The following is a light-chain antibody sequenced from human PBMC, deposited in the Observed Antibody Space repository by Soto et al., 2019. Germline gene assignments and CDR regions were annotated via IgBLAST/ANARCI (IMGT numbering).Light chain of an antibody. Sequence: EIVLTQSPGTLSLSPGERATLSCRASQSVSSNNLAWYQQRPGQAPRVVIYGASTRATGIPERFSGSGSGTDFTLTISRLEPEDFATYYCQQNSITPLTFGGGTKVE. CDR3: QQNSITPLT. CDR1: QSVSSNN. J-gene: IGKJ4*01. V-gene: IGKV3-20*01. CDR2: GAS.